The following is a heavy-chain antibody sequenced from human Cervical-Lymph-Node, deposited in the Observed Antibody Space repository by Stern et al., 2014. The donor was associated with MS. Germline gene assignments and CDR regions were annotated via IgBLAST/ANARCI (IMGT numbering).Heavy chain of an antibody. CDR2: IYHSGST. Sequence: VQLVESGSGLVKPSQTLSLTCAVSGGSISSGGYSWSWIRQPPGKGLEWIGYIYHSGSTYYNPSLKSRVTMSVDRSKNQFSLKLSSVTAADTAVYYCARLSIRGYSYDFDPWGQGTLVTVSS. CDR1: GGSISSGGYS. CDR3: ARLSIRGYSYDFDP. J-gene: IGHJ5*02. D-gene: IGHD5-18*01. V-gene: IGHV4-30-2*01.